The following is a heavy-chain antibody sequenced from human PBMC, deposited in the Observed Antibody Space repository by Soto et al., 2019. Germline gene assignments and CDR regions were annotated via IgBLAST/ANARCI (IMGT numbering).Heavy chain of an antibody. V-gene: IGHV1-69*06. Sequence: GNSSNFAISWILQTPGQGLEWMGGIIPIVGTANYAQKCQGRVTITADKSTSTAYMALSSLRSADTAVSYCARGLEVVVPAAMVEGSYYYYGMAVWGQVTRATVSS. CDR3: ARGLEVVVPAAMVEGSYYYYGMAV. D-gene: IGHD2-2*01. J-gene: IGHJ6*02. CDR2: IIPIVGTA. CDR1: GNSSNFA.